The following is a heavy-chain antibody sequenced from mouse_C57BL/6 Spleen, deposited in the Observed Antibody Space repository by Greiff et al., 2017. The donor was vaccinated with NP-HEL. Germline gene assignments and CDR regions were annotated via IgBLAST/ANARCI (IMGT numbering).Heavy chain of an antibody. D-gene: IGHD4-1*01. CDR3: AILGRAMDY. Sequence: QVQLQQPGAELVQPGASVKTSCKASGYTFTSYWITWVKQRPGQGLEWVGDIYPGSGSTNYNEKFKSKTTRTVDTSSSTAYMQLSSLTSADSAAYYCAILGRAMDYWGQGTSVTVSS. CDR1: GYTFTSYW. V-gene: IGHV1-55*01. CDR2: IYPGSGST. J-gene: IGHJ4*01.